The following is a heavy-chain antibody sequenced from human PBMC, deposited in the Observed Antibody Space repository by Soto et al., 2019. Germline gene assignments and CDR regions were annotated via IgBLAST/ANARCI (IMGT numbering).Heavy chain of an antibody. Sequence: GGSLRLSCAASGFTFSSYSMNWVRQAPGKGLEWVSSISSSSSYIYYADSVKGRFTISRDNAKNSLYLQMNSLRAEDTAVYYCARDAPPGGNSVIRVYYYYYGMDVWGQGTTVTVSS. D-gene: IGHD2-21*02. J-gene: IGHJ6*02. V-gene: IGHV3-21*01. CDR3: ARDAPPGGNSVIRVYYYYYGMDV. CDR1: GFTFSSYS. CDR2: ISSSSSYI.